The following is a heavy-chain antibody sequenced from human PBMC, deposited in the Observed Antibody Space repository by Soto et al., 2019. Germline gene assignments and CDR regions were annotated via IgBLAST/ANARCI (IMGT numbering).Heavy chain of an antibody. CDR2: INSDGSST. D-gene: IGHD2-15*01. V-gene: IGHV3-74*01. CDR3: VRTSLVVAAATREDY. Sequence: EVQLVESGGGLVQPGESLRLSCAASGFTFSSYWMHWVRQAPGKGLVWVSRINSDGSSTSYAGSVKGRFTISRDNAKITLYLQMNSLRAEDTAVYYSVRTSLVVAAATREDYWGQGTLVTVSS. CDR1: GFTFSSYW. J-gene: IGHJ4*02.